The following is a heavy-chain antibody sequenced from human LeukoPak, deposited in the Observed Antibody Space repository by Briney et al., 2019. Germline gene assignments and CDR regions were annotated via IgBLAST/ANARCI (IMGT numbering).Heavy chain of an antibody. J-gene: IGHJ4*02. CDR3: AREGGPYRPLDY. Sequence: SETLSLTCGVSGGSITNTNYWTWVRPPPGKGLEWIGEVNLQGSTNYNPSLMGRVAIAVDTSENHISLQLTSVTAADTAVYYCAREGGPYRPLDYSGQGTLVTVSS. CDR1: GGSITNTNY. CDR2: VNLQGST. V-gene: IGHV4-4*02.